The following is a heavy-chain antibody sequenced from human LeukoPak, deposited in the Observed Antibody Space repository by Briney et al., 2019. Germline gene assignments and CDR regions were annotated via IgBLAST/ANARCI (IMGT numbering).Heavy chain of an antibody. CDR1: GFAFGSEA. V-gene: IGHV3-23*01. Sequence: GGSLRLSCAVSGFAFGSEAMSWVRQSPARGLEWVASISPGGGTTYYADYVKGRFTISRDNSKNTLFLQVNSLRVEDTAVYYCGKDPNGDYIGAFDMWGQGTMVTVSP. D-gene: IGHD4-17*01. CDR3: GKDPNGDYIGAFDM. J-gene: IGHJ3*02. CDR2: ISPGGGTT.